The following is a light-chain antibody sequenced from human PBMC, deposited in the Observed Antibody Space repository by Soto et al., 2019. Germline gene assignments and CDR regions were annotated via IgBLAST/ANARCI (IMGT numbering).Light chain of an antibody. Sequence: EIVMTQSPATLSVSPGERATLSCRASQYISNNLAWYQQKPGQAPRLLVYGASTRATGIPARFSGSGSGTEFTLTISGLQSEDFAVYYCQHYVTWPLTFGGGTKVESK. CDR1: QYISNN. CDR2: GAS. V-gene: IGKV3-15*01. J-gene: IGKJ4*01. CDR3: QHYVTWPLT.